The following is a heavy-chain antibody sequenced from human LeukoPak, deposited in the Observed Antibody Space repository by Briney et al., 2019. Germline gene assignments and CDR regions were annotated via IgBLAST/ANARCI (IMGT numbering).Heavy chain of an antibody. Sequence: PSQTLSLTCTVSGYSISSGYYWVWIRQPPGKGLEWIASIYHSGITYYNPSLKSRVTISVDTSKNQFSLKLSSVTAADTAVYYCARSYYYDSSGYSLHSAEYFQHWGQGTLVTVSS. CDR3: ARSYYYDSSGYSLHSAEYFQH. J-gene: IGHJ1*01. V-gene: IGHV4-38-2*02. D-gene: IGHD3-22*01. CDR1: GYSISSGYY. CDR2: IYHSGIT.